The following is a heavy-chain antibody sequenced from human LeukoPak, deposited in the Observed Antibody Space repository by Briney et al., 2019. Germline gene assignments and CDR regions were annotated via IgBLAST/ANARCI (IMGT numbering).Heavy chain of an antibody. D-gene: IGHD3-22*01. V-gene: IGHV3-23*01. CDR1: GFTFSSYA. CDR2: ISCSGGST. CDR3: AKKYYYDSSGYYRENDY. J-gene: IGHJ4*02. Sequence: PGGSLRLSCAASGFTFSSYAMSWVRQAPGKGLEWVSAISCSGGSTYYADSVKGRFTLPRDNSKNTLYLQMNGLRAEDTAVYYCAKKYYYDSSGYYRENDYWGQGTLVSVSP.